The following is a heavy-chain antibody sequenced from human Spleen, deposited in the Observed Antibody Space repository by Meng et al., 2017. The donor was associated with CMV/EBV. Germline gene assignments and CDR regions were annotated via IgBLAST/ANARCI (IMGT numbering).Heavy chain of an antibody. D-gene: IGHD3-3*01. CDR3: ARKDFWSGYYDY. J-gene: IGHJ4*02. Sequence: GESLKISCAASGFSFRTYAMIWVRQAPGKGLEWVSSISSSSSYIFYADSVKGRLTTSRDNAKNSLFLQMNSLGAEDTAVYYCARKDFWSGYYDYWGQGTLVTVSS. CDR1: GFSFRTYA. V-gene: IGHV3-21*01. CDR2: ISSSSSYI.